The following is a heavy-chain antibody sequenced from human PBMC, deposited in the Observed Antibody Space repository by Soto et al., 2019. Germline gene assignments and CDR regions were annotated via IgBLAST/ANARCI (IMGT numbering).Heavy chain of an antibody. V-gene: IGHV1-69*13. Sequence: GASVKVSCKVSGDALSDLSIHWVRQAPGQGLEWMGGIIPIFGTANYAQKFQGRVTITADESTSTAYMELSSLRSEDTAVYYCARASDTAMVPSWYFDLWGRGTLVTVSS. CDR2: IIPIFGTA. J-gene: IGHJ2*01. CDR1: GDALSDLS. D-gene: IGHD5-18*01. CDR3: ARASDTAMVPSWYFDL.